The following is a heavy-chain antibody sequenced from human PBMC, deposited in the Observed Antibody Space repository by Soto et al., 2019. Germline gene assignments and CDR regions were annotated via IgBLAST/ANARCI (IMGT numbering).Heavy chain of an antibody. CDR2: ISGSGGST. CDR1: GFTFSSYA. Sequence: GSLRLSCAASGFTFSSYAMSWVRQAPGKGLEWVSAISGSGGSTYYADSVKGRFTISRDNSKNTLYLQMNSLRAEDTAVYYCATVYYYDSSLVGDAFDIWGQGTMVTVSS. CDR3: ATVYYYDSSLVGDAFDI. D-gene: IGHD3-22*01. J-gene: IGHJ3*02. V-gene: IGHV3-23*01.